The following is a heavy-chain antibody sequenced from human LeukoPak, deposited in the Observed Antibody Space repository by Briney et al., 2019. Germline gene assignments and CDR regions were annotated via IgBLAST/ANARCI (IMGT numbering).Heavy chain of an antibody. CDR2: FDPEDGET. CDR3: ATELRNLGTLREYFQH. V-gene: IGHV1-24*01. Sequence: GASVKVSCKVSGYTLTELSMHWVRQAPGKGLEWMGGFDPEDGETIYAQKFQGRVTMTEDTSTDTAYMELSSLRSEDTAVYYCATELRNLGTLREYFQHWGQGTLVTVSS. J-gene: IGHJ1*01. D-gene: IGHD1-14*01. CDR1: GYTLTELS.